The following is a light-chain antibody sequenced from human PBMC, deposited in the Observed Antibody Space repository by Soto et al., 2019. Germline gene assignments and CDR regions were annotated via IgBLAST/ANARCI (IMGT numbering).Light chain of an antibody. CDR1: QSVSSSY. Sequence: EIVLTQSPGTLSLSPGERATLSCRAIQSVSSSYLAWYQQKPGQAPRLLIYGASSRATGIPDRFSGSGSGTDFTLTISRLEPEDFAVYYCQQYGSSPAVTFGGGTKVEIQ. CDR3: QQYGSSPAVT. CDR2: GAS. V-gene: IGKV3-20*01. J-gene: IGKJ4*01.